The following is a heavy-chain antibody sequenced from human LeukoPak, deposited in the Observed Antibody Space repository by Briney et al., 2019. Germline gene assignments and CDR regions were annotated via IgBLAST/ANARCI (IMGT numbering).Heavy chain of an antibody. J-gene: IGHJ4*02. CDR1: GFTFSSYW. Sequence: GGSLRLSCEASGFTFSSYWMSWVRQAPGKGLEWVANIKQDGSEKYYVDSVKGRFTISRDNSKNTLYLQMNSLRAEDTAVYYCAKTTVPAAFDYWGQGTLVTVSS. CDR3: AKTTVPAAFDY. V-gene: IGHV3-7*03. D-gene: IGHD2-2*01. CDR2: IKQDGSEK.